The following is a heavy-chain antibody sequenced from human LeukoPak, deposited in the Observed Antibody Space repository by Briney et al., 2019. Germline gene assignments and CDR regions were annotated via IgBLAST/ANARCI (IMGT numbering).Heavy chain of an antibody. CDR3: AKDMGADQALTIDY. J-gene: IGHJ4*02. CDR1: GFTFSSYA. D-gene: IGHD3-16*01. CDR2: ISSSSSYI. Sequence: GGSLRLSCAASGFTFSSYAMSWVRQAPGKGLEWVSSISSSSSYIYYADSVKGRFTISRDNAKNSLYLQMNSLRAEDTALYYCAKDMGADQALTIDYWGQGTLVTVSS. V-gene: IGHV3-21*04.